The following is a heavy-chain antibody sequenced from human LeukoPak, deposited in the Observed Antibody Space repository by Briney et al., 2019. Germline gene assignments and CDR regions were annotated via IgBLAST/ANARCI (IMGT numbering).Heavy chain of an antibody. V-gene: IGHV4-4*07. CDR2: IYTGGST. CDR1: GGSINSYF. CDR3: ARQEGGIVEPY. D-gene: IGHD1-26*01. J-gene: IGHJ4*02. Sequence: KPSETLSLTCTVSGGSINSYFWTWIRQPAGKGLEWIGRIYTGGSTNYNPSLKSRVTMSVDTSKNQFSLKLNSVTAADTAVYYCARQEGGIVEPYWGQGTLVTVSS.